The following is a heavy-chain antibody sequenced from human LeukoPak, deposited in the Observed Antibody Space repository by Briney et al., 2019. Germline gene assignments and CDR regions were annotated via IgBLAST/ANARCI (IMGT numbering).Heavy chain of an antibody. CDR2: IIPIFGTA. J-gene: IGHJ4*02. D-gene: IGHD2-15*01. Sequence: ASVKVSCKASGGTFSSYAISWVRQAPGQGLEWMGGIIPIFGTANYAQKFQGRVTITADESTSTAYMELSSLRSEDTAVYHCASGGYGQYYFDYWGQGTLVTVSS. CDR1: GGTFSSYA. CDR3: ASGGYGQYYFDY. V-gene: IGHV1-69*13.